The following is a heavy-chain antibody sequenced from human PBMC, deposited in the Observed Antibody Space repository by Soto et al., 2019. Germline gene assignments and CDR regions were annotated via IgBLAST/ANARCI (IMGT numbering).Heavy chain of an antibody. CDR3: ARGRQLDCFYP. J-gene: IGHJ5*02. Sequence: QVQLVQSGAEVKKPGASVKVSCKASGYTFTSYDINWVRQATGQGLEWMGWMNPNSGNTGYAQKFQGRVTMTRNTSISAGYMELIRVRTEATAVYYCARGRQLDCFYPWCQETLVTFSS. V-gene: IGHV1-8*01. CDR2: MNPNSGNT. D-gene: IGHD6-13*01. CDR1: GYTFTSYD.